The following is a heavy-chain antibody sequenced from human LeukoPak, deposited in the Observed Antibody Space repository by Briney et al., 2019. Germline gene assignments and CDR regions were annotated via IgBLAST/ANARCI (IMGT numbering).Heavy chain of an antibody. J-gene: IGHJ4*02. CDR1: GFTFSSYW. V-gene: IGHV3-7*01. CDR2: IKQDGSGK. Sequence: GGSLRLSCAASGFTFSSYWMSWVRQAPGKGLEWVANIKQDGSGKYYVDSVKGRFTISRDNAKNSLYLQMNSLRAEDTAVYYCARGHSNYGDYFDYWGQGTLVTVSS. D-gene: IGHD4-11*01. CDR3: ARGHSNYGDYFDY.